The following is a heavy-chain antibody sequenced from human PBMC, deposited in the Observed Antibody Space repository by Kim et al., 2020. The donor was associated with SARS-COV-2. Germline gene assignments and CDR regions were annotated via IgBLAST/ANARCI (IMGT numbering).Heavy chain of an antibody. CDR2: IWYDGSNK. V-gene: IGHV3-33*01. J-gene: IGHJ3*02. Sequence: GGSLRLSCAASGFTFSSYGMHWVRQAPGKGLEWVAVIWYDGSNKYYADSVKGRFTISRDNSKNTLYLQMNSLRAEDTAVYYCARDQVALAGAFDIWGQGTMVTVSS. CDR3: ARDQVALAGAFDI. CDR1: GFTFSSYG.